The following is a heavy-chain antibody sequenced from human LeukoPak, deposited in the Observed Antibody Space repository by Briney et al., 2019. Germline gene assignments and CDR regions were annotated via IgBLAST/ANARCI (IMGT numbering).Heavy chain of an antibody. CDR2: ISAYNGNT. CDR1: GYTFTSYG. CDR3: AGGGWSLVGSYYYDSSGYYYLDY. V-gene: IGHV1-18*01. Sequence: ASVKVSCKASGYTFTSYGISWVRQAPGQGLEWMGWISAYNGNTNYAQKLQGRVTMTTDTSTSTAYMELRSLRSDDTAVYYCAGGGWSLVGSYYYDSSGYYYLDYWGQGTLVTVSS. J-gene: IGHJ4*02. D-gene: IGHD3-22*01.